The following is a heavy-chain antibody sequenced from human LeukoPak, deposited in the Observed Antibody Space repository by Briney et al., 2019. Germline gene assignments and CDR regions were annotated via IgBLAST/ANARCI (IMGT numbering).Heavy chain of an antibody. CDR3: ARETSRIIYY. CDR2: IYLNGNT. Sequence: SETLSLTCAVSGFSLKSGYWWGWVRQPPGQGLEWIGSIYLNGNTFYNPSLKSRVSMSVDTSKNQFSLTMTSVTAADTAVYFCARETSRIIYYWGQGALVTVSS. J-gene: IGHJ4*02. V-gene: IGHV4-38-2*02. CDR1: GFSLKSGYW.